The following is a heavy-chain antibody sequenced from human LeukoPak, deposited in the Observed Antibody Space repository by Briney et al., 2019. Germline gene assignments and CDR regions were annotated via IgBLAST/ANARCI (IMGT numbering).Heavy chain of an antibody. J-gene: IGHJ3*02. Sequence: ASVKVSCKASGYTFTSYGISWVRQVPGQGLEWMGWISAYNGNTKYAQRLQGRVTMTTDTSTTTAYVELRSLRSDDTAVYYCARGEATMIPHDIWGQGTMVTVSS. CDR3: ARGEATMIPHDI. CDR1: GYTFTSYG. CDR2: ISAYNGNT. V-gene: IGHV1-18*01. D-gene: IGHD3-22*01.